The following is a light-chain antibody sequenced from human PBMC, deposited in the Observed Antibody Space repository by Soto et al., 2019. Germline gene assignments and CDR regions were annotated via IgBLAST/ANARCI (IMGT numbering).Light chain of an antibody. CDR1: ANVARNY. CDR3: HHYGSSRFMFS. Sequence: PGETATVSCRASANVARNYLAWYQHKPGQAPRLLIYGASSRATGIPDRFSGSGSGTDFTLTISRLEPEDFAVYYWHHYGSSRFMFSCGQGTKLEIK. J-gene: IGKJ2*01. V-gene: IGKV3-20*01. CDR2: GAS.